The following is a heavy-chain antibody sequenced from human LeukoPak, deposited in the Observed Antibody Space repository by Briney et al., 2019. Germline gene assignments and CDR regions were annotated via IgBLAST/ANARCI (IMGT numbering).Heavy chain of an antibody. V-gene: IGHV4-61*01. J-gene: IGHJ4*02. CDR2: IYYSGST. CDR1: GGSVSSGSYY. D-gene: IGHD1-26*01. CDR3: ARADSGSYSYYFDY. Sequence: PSDTLSLTCTVSGGSVSSGSYYWSWIRQPPGKGLEWIGYIYYSGSTNYNPSLKSRVTISVDTSKNQFSLKLSSVTAADTAVYYCARADSGSYSYYFDYWGQGTLVTVSS.